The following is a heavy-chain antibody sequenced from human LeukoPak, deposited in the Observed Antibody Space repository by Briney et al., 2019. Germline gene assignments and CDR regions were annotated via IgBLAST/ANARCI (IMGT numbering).Heavy chain of an antibody. Sequence: TGGSLRLSCAASGFTFSSYAMSWVRQAPGKGLEWVSAISGSGGSTYYADSVKGRFTISRDNSKNTLYPQMNSLRAEDTAVYYCAKVITDAKEFDPWGQGTLVTVSS. CDR3: AKVITDAKEFDP. D-gene: IGHD3-22*01. CDR2: ISGSGGST. J-gene: IGHJ5*02. CDR1: GFTFSSYA. V-gene: IGHV3-23*01.